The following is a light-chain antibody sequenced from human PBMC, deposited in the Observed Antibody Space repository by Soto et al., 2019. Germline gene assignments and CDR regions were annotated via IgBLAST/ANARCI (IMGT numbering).Light chain of an antibody. CDR2: DVS. V-gene: IGLV2-14*01. CDR1: SSDVGGYNY. J-gene: IGLJ1*01. CDR3: SSYTSSSTLYV. Sequence: QSALTQPASVSGSPGQSITISCTGTSSDVGGYNYVSWYQQHPGKAPKLMIFDVSNRPSGVSNRFSGSKSGNTASLTISGRQAEDEADYYCSSYTSSSTLYVFGTGTQLTVL.